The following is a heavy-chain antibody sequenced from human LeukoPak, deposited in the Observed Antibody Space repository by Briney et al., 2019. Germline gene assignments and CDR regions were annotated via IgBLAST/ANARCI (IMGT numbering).Heavy chain of an antibody. V-gene: IGHV4-38-2*02. J-gene: IGHJ4*02. Sequence: SETLSLTCTVSGYSISSNYYWGWIRQPPGKGLEWIGSIYHSGSTYYNPSLKSRVTISEDTSKNQFSLKLSSVTAADTAVYYCARIIVVIAAAFPQFDYWGQGTLVTVSS. CDR3: ARIIVVIAAAFPQFDY. CDR1: GYSISSNYY. D-gene: IGHD2-2*01. CDR2: IYHSGST.